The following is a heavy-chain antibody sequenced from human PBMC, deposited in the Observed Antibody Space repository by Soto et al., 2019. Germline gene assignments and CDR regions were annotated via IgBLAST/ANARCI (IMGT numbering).Heavy chain of an antibody. V-gene: IGHV3-21*01. J-gene: IGHJ6*02. D-gene: IGHD3-22*01. CDR2: ISSSSSYI. CDR1: GFTFSTYS. CDR3: ARYDSSGYYWPYYYYGMDV. Sequence: GGSVRLSCAASGFTFSTYSMNWVRQAPGKGLEWVSSISSSSSYIYYADSVKGRFTISRDNAKNSLYLQMNSLRAEDTAVYYCARYDSSGYYWPYYYYGMDVWGQGTTVTVSS.